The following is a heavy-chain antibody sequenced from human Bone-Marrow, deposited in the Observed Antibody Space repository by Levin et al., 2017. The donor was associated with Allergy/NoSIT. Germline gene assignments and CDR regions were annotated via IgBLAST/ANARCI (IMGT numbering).Heavy chain of an antibody. V-gene: IGHV3-30*18. D-gene: IGHD6-6*01. CDR1: AFTFSSYG. CDR3: VKDRPLAARRPTQPGNA. J-gene: IGHJ6*02. CDR2: ISYDGSNK. Sequence: SGGSLRLSCAASGFTSAASAFTFSSYGMHWVRQAPGKGLEWVAVISYDGSNKYYADSVKGRFTISRDNSMDTLYLQMNSLRAEDTAVYYCVKDRPLAARRPTQPGNAWGQGTTVTVSS.